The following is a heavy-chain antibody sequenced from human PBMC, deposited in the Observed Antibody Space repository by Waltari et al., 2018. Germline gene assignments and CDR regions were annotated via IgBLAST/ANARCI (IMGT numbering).Heavy chain of an antibody. D-gene: IGHD3-22*01. CDR2: INPNSGGT. V-gene: IGHV1-2*06. J-gene: IGHJ3*02. CDR3: ARVYYYDTSGLYDAFDI. Sequence: QVQLVQSGAEVKKPGASVKVSCKASGYTFTGYYMHWVRQAPGQGLEWMGRINPNSGGTNYAQKFQGRVTMTRDTSISTAYRELSGLRSDDTAVYYCARVYYYDTSGLYDAFDIWGHGTMVTVSS. CDR1: GYTFTGYY.